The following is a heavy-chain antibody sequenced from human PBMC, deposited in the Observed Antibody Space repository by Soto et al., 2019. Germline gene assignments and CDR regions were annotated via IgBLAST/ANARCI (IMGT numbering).Heavy chain of an antibody. CDR2: INPNGGGT. Sequence: VQLVQSGAEVKKPGASVKVSCKTSGDSFNDYYIHWVRQAPGQGLEWMGWINPNGGGTKYAQKFQGRVTVTRDTSIRTVYMELSSLRSDVTAVYYCARESGGATATLDYYYFYMDVWGKGTTVTVSS. V-gene: IGHV1-2*02. CDR1: GDSFNDYY. J-gene: IGHJ6*03. CDR3: ARESGGATATLDYYYFYMDV. D-gene: IGHD5-12*01.